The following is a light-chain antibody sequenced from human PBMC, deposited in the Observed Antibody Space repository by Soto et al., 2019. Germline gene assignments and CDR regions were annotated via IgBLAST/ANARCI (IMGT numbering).Light chain of an antibody. CDR3: QQSSNIPWT. CDR2: STS. Sequence: IQLTQSPSSLSASVGDRVTVSCRSSQNIKNYLSWYVQRPGKAPELLVYSTSKLKSGVPSRFRGSGSGTDFSLTISSLQSEDFATYYCQQSSNIPWTFGQGTKVEIK. J-gene: IGKJ1*01. CDR1: QNIKNY. V-gene: IGKV1-39*01.